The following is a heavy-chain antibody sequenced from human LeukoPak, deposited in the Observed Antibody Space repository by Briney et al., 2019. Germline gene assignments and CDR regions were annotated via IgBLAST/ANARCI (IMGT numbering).Heavy chain of an antibody. CDR1: GFTFSSYW. J-gene: IGHJ4*02. V-gene: IGHV3-9*01. D-gene: IGHD3-9*01. Sequence: GGSLRLSCAASGFTFSSYWMSWVRQAPGKGLEWVSGISWNSGSIGYADSVKGRFTISRDNAKNSLYLQMNSLRAEDTALYYCAKDTYYDILTGYNDYWGQGTLVTVSS. CDR3: AKDTYYDILTGYNDY. CDR2: ISWNSGSI.